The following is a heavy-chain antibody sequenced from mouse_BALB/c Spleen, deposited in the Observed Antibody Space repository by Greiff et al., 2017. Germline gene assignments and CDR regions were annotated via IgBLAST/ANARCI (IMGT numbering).Heavy chain of an antibody. D-gene: IGHD2-4*01. CDR2: ISSGSSTI. CDR3: AREGLRRRGFDY. Sequence: EVKLVESGGGLVQPGGSRKISCAASGFTFSSFGMHWVRQAPEKGLEWVAYISSGSSTIYYADTVKGRFTISRDNPKNTLFLQMTSLRSEDTAMYYCAREGLRRRGFDYWGQGTTLTVSS. CDR1: GFTFSSFG. J-gene: IGHJ2*01. V-gene: IGHV5-17*02.